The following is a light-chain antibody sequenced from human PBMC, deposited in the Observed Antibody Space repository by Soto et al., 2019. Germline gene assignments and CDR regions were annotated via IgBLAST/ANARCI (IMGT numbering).Light chain of an antibody. J-gene: IGKJ4*01. CDR3: QQYNFSPPLT. CDR2: NAS. CDR1: QSVNSN. Sequence: EIVMTQSPATLYVSPGERATLSCRASQSVNSNLAWYRQKPGQAPRLLISNASTRATGVPARFSGRGSGTEFTLTITSQQSEDSGIYYCQQYNFSPPLTFGGGTKVEIK. V-gene: IGKV3-15*01.